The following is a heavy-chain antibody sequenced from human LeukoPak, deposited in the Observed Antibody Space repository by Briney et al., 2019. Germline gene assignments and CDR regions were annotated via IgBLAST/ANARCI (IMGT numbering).Heavy chain of an antibody. Sequence: ASVKVSCKASGGTFSSYAISWVRQAPGQGLEWMGGIIPIFGAANYAQKFQGGVTITAGESTSTAYMELSSLRSEDTAVYYCAIRVVRGDYWGQGTLVTVSS. J-gene: IGHJ4*02. CDR1: GGTFSSYA. CDR3: AIRVVRGDY. CDR2: IIPIFGAA. V-gene: IGHV1-69*13. D-gene: IGHD2-15*01.